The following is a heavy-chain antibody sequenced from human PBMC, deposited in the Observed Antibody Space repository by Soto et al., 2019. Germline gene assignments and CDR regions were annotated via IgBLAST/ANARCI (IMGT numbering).Heavy chain of an antibody. CDR2: IIPIFGTA. CDR3: ARDRRDSSGYYYAQFDY. CDR1: GATFSSYA. V-gene: IGHV1-69*13. D-gene: IGHD3-22*01. J-gene: IGHJ4*02. Sequence: SSVKVSCKASGATFSSYAISWVRQAPGQGLEWMGGIIPIFGTANYAQKFQGRVTITADESTSTAYMELSSLRSEDTAVYYCARDRRDSSGYYYAQFDYWGQGTLVTVSS.